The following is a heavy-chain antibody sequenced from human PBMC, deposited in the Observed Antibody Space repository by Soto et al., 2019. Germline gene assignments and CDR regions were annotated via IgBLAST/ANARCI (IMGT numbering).Heavy chain of an antibody. CDR1: GYIFVNYG. D-gene: IGHD3-16*01. Sequence: QVQLVQSGDEVRKPGSSVKVSCKASGYIFVNYGIAWVRQAPGQGLEWMGWISAYSGNTHYASKVQGRLTMTTDTSTTTAYMDEGRLTAYDTAAYYWGLVDEYVTPPQQHGWGEGATGGVSS. CDR2: ISAYSGNT. V-gene: IGHV1-18*01. J-gene: IGHJ6*04. CDR3: GLVDEYVTPPQQHG.